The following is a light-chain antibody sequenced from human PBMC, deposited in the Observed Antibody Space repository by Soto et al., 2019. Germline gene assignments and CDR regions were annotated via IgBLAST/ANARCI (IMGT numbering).Light chain of an antibody. V-gene: IGKV1-5*03. CDR1: QTGHVW. J-gene: IGKJ1*01. Sequence: DIQMTQSPPTVSASVGDRVTVTCRASQTGHVWLAWYQQKPGKAPKLLIYEASTLQGGVPSRFSGSGSGTDFSLTISSLQPEDFASYYCQQYERYPWTFGQGTKVEIK. CDR2: EAS. CDR3: QQYERYPWT.